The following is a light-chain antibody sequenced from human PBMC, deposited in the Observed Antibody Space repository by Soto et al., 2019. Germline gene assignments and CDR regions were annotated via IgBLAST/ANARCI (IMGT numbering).Light chain of an antibody. V-gene: IGKV3-11*01. CDR2: DTS. CDR3: QHRSNSPPTGT. CDR1: QRIGTY. J-gene: IGKJ1*01. Sequence: EIVLTQSPATLSLSPGDRATLSCRASQRIGTYLAWYQQKAGQAPSLLIYDTSNRATGIPTRFSGSGSGTDFTLTISRLEPEDFAVYFCQHRSNSPPTGTFGQGTKVEIK.